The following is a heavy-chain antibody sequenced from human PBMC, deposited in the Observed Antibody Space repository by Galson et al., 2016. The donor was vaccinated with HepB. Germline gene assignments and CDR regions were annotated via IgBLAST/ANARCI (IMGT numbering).Heavy chain of an antibody. CDR1: GDSMSTNTYY. CDR2: INHYYSGSATT. V-gene: IGHV4-39*06. Sequence: ETLSLTCSVSGDSMSTNTYYWAWIRQPPGKGLEWIGSINHYYSGSATTFYNPSLKGRVTMSVNTSKNQFPLKLSSVTAADTAVYYCARVKGVLRYFDWQEWGGAFDIWGQGTMVTVSS. J-gene: IGHJ3*02. CDR3: ARVKGVLRYFDWQEWGGAFDI. D-gene: IGHD3-9*01.